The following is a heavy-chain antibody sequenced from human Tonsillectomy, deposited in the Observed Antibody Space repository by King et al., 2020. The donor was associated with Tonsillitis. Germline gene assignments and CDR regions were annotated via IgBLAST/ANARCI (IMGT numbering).Heavy chain of an antibody. D-gene: IGHD2-21*02. CDR2: IRSKGYGGTT. J-gene: IGHJ5*02. V-gene: IGHV3-49*05. CDR3: SRGLRWGGDCPGEAYWFDP. CDR1: GFTFGDYV. Sequence: EVQLVESGGGLVKPGRSLRLSCTASGFTFGDYVMSWFRQAPGKGLEWVGFIRSKGYGGTTEYAASVKGRFTISRDDSKSIAYLQMNSLKTEDTAVYYFSRGLRWGGDCPGEAYWFDPWGQGTLVTVSS.